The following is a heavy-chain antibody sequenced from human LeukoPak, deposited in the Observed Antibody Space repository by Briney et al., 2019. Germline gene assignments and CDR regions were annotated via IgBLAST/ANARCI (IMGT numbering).Heavy chain of an antibody. D-gene: IGHD3-3*01. V-gene: IGHV4-34*01. CDR2: INLIGRT. J-gene: IGHJ6*03. Sequence: SETLSLTCAVYGGSFSGYYWSWIRQPPGKALEWIGEINLIGRTNYNPSLKSRVTISLDTSKNQFSLKLNSVTAADTAVYYCARGGGGVIITSYYYYLDVWAKGTTVTVSS. CDR3: ARGGGGVIITSYYYYLDV. CDR1: GGSFSGYY.